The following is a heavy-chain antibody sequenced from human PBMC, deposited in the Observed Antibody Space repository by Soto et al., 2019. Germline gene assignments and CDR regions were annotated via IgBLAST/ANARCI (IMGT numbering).Heavy chain of an antibody. Sequence: PGGSLRLSCAASGFSFNTFAMNWVRQAPGKGLEWVSIIWSDGNHKFYADSVKGRFTIFRDNSKNTLHLEMDSLRAEDTAVYYCATRVSGLIVVEPAAMPFDYWGQGALVTVSS. CDR2: IWSDGNHK. D-gene: IGHD2-2*01. J-gene: IGHJ4*02. CDR1: GFSFNTFA. V-gene: IGHV3-33*01. CDR3: ATRVSGLIVVEPAAMPFDY.